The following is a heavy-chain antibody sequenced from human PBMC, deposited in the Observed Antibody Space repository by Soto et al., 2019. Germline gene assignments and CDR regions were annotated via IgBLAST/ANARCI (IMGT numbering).Heavy chain of an antibody. J-gene: IGHJ6*02. V-gene: IGHV3-23*01. CDR1: DFTFSDHA. D-gene: IGHD3-3*01. CDR2: ITDNGGST. Sequence: SGGSLRLSCAAYDFTFSDHAMTWVRRAPGKGLEWVSSITDNGGSTYYAASVKGRLTISRDNSENMVHLQMNDLRADDTAIYYCVKDWSGENCPCLDVWGQGTTVTVSS. CDR3: VKDWSGENCPCLDV.